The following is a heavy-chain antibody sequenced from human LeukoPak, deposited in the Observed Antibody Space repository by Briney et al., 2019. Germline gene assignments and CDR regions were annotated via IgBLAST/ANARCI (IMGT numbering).Heavy chain of an antibody. V-gene: IGHV1-2*02. CDR2: INPNSGGT. Sequence: ASVKVSCKASGYTFTGYYMHWVRQAPGQGLEWMGWINPNSGGTNYAQKFQGRVTMTRNTSISTAYMELSSLRSEDTAVYYCARARTVRRKCNWFDPWGQGTLVTVSS. CDR3: ARARTVRRKCNWFDP. D-gene: IGHD4-17*01. CDR1: GYTFTGYY. J-gene: IGHJ5*02.